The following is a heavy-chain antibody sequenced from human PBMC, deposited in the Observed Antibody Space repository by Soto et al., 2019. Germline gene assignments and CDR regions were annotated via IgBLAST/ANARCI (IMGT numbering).Heavy chain of an antibody. D-gene: IGHD2-15*01. CDR1: GGTFSSYA. CDR2: IIPIFGTA. V-gene: IGHV1-69*13. J-gene: IGHJ6*02. Sequence: GASVKVSCKASGGTFSSYAISWVRQAPGQGLEWMGGIIPIFGTANYAQKFQGRVTITADESTSTAYMELRSLRSDDTAVYYCARARALNVVVVAANNYYGMDVWGQGTTVTVYS. CDR3: ARARALNVVVVAANNYYGMDV.